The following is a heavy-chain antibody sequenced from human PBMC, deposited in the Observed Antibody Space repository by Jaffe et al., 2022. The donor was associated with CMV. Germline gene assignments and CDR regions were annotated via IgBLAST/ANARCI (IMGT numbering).Heavy chain of an antibody. CDR2: IYYSGST. CDR1: GGSISSSSYY. Sequence: QLQLQESGPGLVKPSETLSLTCTVSGGSISSSSYYWGWIRQPPGKGLEWIGSIYYSGSTYYNPSLKSRVTISVDTSKNQFSLKLSSVTAADTAVYYCARRGTLGYCSSTSCPPPPYYYMDVWGKGTTVTVSS. J-gene: IGHJ6*03. CDR3: ARRGTLGYCSSTSCPPPPYYYMDV. D-gene: IGHD2-2*01. V-gene: IGHV4-39*01.